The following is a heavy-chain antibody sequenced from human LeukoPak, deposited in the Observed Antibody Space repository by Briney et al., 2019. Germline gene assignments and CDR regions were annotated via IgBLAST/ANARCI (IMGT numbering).Heavy chain of an antibody. V-gene: IGHV3-30*02. CDR3: AKDQELLWFGEPMYYFDY. Sequence: GGSLRLSCAASGFTFSSYGMHWVRQAPGKGLEWVAFIRYDGSNKYYADSVKGRFTISRDNSKNTLYLQMNSLRAEDTAVYYCAKDQELLWFGEPMYYFDYWGQETLVTVSS. D-gene: IGHD3-10*01. CDR1: GFTFSSYG. CDR2: IRYDGSNK. J-gene: IGHJ4*02.